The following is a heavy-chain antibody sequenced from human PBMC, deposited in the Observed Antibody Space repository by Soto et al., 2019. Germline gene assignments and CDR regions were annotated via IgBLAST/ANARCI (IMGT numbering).Heavy chain of an antibody. V-gene: IGHV3-23*01. J-gene: IGHJ4*02. CDR3: AKAEKISAVAGYLDY. CDR2: INGSGSIT. D-gene: IGHD6-19*01. CDR1: EFTFSNYA. Sequence: EVQLLESGGGLVQPGGYLSLSCAASEFTFSNYAMTWVRQAPGKGLESVSSINGSGSITYYAESVKGRFAIARDNSKNTLFLQVNSLRAEYTAIYYCAKAEKISAVAGYLDYWGQGTQVTVS.